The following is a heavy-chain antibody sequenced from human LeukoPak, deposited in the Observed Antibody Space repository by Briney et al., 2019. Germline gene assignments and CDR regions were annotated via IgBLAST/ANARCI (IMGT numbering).Heavy chain of an antibody. D-gene: IGHD2/OR15-2a*01. CDR2: IWFDGSGT. CDR1: GFTFSNNG. V-gene: IGHV3-33*01. Sequence: TGGSLSLSCVVSGFTFSNNGMNWVRPAPGKRLEWVAIIWFDGSGTYYADSVKGRVTFSRDNSKNTLYLQMNSLRAEDTAMYYCARHASTYYFDSWGQGTLGTVSS. CDR3: ARHASTYYFDS. J-gene: IGHJ4*02.